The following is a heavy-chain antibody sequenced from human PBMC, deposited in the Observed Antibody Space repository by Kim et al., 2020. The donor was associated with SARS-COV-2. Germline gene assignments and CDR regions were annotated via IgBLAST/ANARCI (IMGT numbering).Heavy chain of an antibody. V-gene: IGHV3-23*01. CDR3: AKDTYNTLDL. CDR2: T. J-gene: IGHJ3*01. D-gene: IGHD1-1*01. Sequence: TFYADSVKGRLTISRDNSKNTLYLQLTSLRAEDTAVYYCAKDTYNTLDLWGQGTMATVSS.